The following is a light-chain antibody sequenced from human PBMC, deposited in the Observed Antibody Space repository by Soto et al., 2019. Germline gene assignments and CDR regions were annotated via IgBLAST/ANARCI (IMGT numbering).Light chain of an antibody. V-gene: IGLV2-14*01. J-gene: IGLJ3*02. CDR1: SSDVGGYNY. Sequence: QSALTQPASVSGSPGQSITISCTGTSSDVGGYNYVSWYQQHPGKAPKLMIYEVSNRPSGVSNRFSGPKSGNTASLTISGLQTEDEADYYCSSYTNTSPWVFGGGTKLTVL. CDR3: SSYTNTSPWV. CDR2: EVS.